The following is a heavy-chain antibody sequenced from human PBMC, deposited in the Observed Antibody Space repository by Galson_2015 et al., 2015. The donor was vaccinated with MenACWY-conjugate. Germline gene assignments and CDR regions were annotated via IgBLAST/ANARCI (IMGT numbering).Heavy chain of an antibody. J-gene: IGHJ4*02. D-gene: IGHD2-2*01. CDR1: GDSVSSSSAA. V-gene: IGHV6-1*01. CDR3: AREAMYSTNFYAIDF. Sequence: CAISGDSVSSSSAARNWIRQSPSRGLEWLGRTYYRSKWYNDFAASVRGRIIITPDTSKNVISLQLNSVTPEDTAVYYCAREAMYSTNFYAIDFWGQGTQVTVSS. CDR2: TYYRSKWYN.